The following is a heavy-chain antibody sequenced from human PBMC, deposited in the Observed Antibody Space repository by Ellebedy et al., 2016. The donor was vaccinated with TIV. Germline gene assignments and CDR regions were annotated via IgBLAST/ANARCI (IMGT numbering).Heavy chain of an antibody. CDR3: TKATFDP. Sequence: GGSLRLSXAASGFIFTNYAMSWVRQAPGRGLEWVATALGFDGGTYHADSVKGRFTISRDNSKNTVSLQMNSLKTEDTAVYYCTKATFDPWGQGTLVTVSS. V-gene: IGHV3-23*01. CDR2: ALGFDGGT. J-gene: IGHJ5*02. CDR1: GFIFTNYA.